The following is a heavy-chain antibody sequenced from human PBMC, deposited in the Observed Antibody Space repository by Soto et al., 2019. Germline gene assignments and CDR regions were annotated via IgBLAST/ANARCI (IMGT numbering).Heavy chain of an antibody. CDR3: ARRSDGSVSYGDLDV. J-gene: IGHJ6*04. V-gene: IGHV3-23*01. CDR1: GFTCSSYV. D-gene: IGHD3-10*01. CDR2: ISITGGTT. Sequence: GGSLRLSCAASGFTCSSYVMNWVRQAPGKGLEWVSTISITGGTTYYADSVKGRFTISRDNSQNTLYLQMNSLRVEDTAVYHCARRSDGSVSYGDLDVWGKGTTVTVSS.